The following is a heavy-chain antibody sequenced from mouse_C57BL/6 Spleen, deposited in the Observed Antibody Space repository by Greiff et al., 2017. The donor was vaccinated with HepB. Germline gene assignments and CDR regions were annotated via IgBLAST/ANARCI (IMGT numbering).Heavy chain of an antibody. CDR2: ISYDGSN. J-gene: IGHJ2*01. V-gene: IGHV3-6*01. CDR3: ARERGYDYDAY. D-gene: IGHD2-4*01. CDR1: GYSITSGYY. Sequence: EVQLQQSGPGLVKPSQSLSLTCSVTGYSITSGYYWNWIRQFPGNKLEWMGYISYDGSNNYNPSLKNRISITRDTYKNQFFLKLNSVTTEDTATYYCARERGYDYDAYWGQGTTLTVSS.